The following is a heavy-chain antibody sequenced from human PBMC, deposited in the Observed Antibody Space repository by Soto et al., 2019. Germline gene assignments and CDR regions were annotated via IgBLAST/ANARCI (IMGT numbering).Heavy chain of an antibody. CDR3: ARDESRSYSLDY. J-gene: IGHJ4*02. CDR2: ISSSGTTV. CDR1: GFTFSSYE. Sequence: EVQLVESGGGLVQPGGSLRLSCAASGFTFSSYEMNWVRQAPGKGLEWVSYISSSGTTVHYADSVKGRFTISRDNAKNSFYLHMNSLRAEDTAIYYCARDESRSYSLDYWGQGTLVTVSS. V-gene: IGHV3-48*03. D-gene: IGHD1-26*01.